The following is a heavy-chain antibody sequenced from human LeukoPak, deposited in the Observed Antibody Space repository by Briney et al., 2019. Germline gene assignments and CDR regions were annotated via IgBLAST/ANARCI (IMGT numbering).Heavy chain of an antibody. CDR1: GYTFTGYY. J-gene: IGHJ4*02. D-gene: IGHD6-19*01. V-gene: IGHV1-2*02. Sequence: ASVKVSCKASGYTFTGYYMHWVRQAPGQGLEWMGWINPNSGGTNYAQKFQGRVTLTRDTSFSTAYMELSRLTSDDTAVYYCARDIGSGWYWIGSKFCGQGTLVTVSS. CDR2: INPNSGGT. CDR3: ARDIGSGWYWIGSKF.